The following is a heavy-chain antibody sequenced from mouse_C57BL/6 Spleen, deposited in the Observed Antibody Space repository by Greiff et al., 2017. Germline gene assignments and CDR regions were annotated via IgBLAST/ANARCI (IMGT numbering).Heavy chain of an antibody. V-gene: IGHV1-59*01. D-gene: IGHD1-1*01. CDR3: ARGEITTVAMDY. CDR1: GYTFTSYW. J-gene: IGHJ4*01. CDR2: IDPSDSYT. Sequence: QVQLQQPGAELVRPGTSVKLSCKASGYTFTSYWMHWVKQRPGQGLEWIGVIDPSDSYTNYNQKFKGKATLTVDTSSSTAHMQLSSLTSEDSAVYYCARGEITTVAMDYWGQGTSVTVSS.